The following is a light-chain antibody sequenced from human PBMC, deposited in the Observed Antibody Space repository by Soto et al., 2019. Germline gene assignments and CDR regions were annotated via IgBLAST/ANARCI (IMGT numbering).Light chain of an antibody. CDR1: QSVRSN. V-gene: IGKV3-15*01. CDR2: GAS. CDR3: QQYSNWPRT. J-gene: IGKJ1*01. Sequence: DIVMTQSPATLSLSPGEGATLSCRASQSVRSNLGWYQQKPGQAPSLIIYGASTRATGIPDRFSGSGSGTEFTLTISSLQSEDFAVYYCQQYSNWPRTFGQGTKVEIK.